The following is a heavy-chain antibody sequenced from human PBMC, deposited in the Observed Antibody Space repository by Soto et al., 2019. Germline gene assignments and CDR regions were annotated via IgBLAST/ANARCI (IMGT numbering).Heavy chain of an antibody. J-gene: IGHJ4*02. D-gene: IGHD6-19*01. CDR3: ARHGYSSGRTYFDY. CDR2: IYDRGST. Sequence: SETLSLTCTVSGGSIGSSSYYWGWIRQPPGKRLEWIGSIYDRGSTYNNPSLKSRLTTSVDTSKNQFSLKLTSVTAADTAVYYCARHGYSSGRTYFDYWGQGTLVTVSS. CDR1: GGSIGSSSYY. V-gene: IGHV4-39*01.